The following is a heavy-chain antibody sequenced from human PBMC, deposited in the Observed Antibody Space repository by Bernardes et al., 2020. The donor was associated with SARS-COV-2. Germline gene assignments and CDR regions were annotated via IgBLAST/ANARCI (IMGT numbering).Heavy chain of an antibody. J-gene: IGHJ4*02. CDR3: TKSGSREIDY. D-gene: IGHD6-13*01. V-gene: IGHV5-51*01. CDR1: GYIFSHYW. Sequence: GAYLKISCQGSGYIFSHYWIGWVRPMPGKGLEWMGIIYPGDSDTRYSPSFKGQVSISVDKSISTAYLQWSSLKASDTAVYYCTKSGSREIDYWGQGTLVTVSS. CDR2: IYPGDSDT.